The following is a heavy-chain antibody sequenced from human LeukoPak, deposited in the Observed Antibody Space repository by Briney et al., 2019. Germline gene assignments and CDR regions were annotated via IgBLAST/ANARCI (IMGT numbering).Heavy chain of an antibody. CDR3: ARGQALEAAAPFDY. Sequence: SETLSLTCTVSGGSISSSSYYWGWIRQPPGKGLEWIGSIYYSGSTYYNPSLKSRVTISVDTSKNQFSLKLSSVTAADTAVYYCARGQALEAAAPFDYWGQGTLVTVSS. CDR1: GGSISSSSYY. CDR2: IYYSGST. J-gene: IGHJ4*02. D-gene: IGHD2-2*01. V-gene: IGHV4-39*07.